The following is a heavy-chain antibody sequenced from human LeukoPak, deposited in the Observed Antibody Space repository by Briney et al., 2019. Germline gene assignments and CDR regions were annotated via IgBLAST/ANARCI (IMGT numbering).Heavy chain of an antibody. D-gene: IGHD2-15*01. V-gene: IGHV3-23*01. CDR1: GFTFSSYA. Sequence: PGGSLRLSCAASGFTFSSYAMSWVRQAPGKGLEWVSGISGSGGSTYYADSVKGRFTTFRGNSKNTLYLQMNSLRAEDTAVYHCANGWSPDYWGRGTLVTVSS. CDR2: ISGSGGST. CDR3: ANGWSPDY. J-gene: IGHJ4*02.